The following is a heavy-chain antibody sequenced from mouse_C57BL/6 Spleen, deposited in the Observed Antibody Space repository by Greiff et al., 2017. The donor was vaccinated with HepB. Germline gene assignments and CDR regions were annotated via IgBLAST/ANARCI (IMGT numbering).Heavy chain of an antibody. V-gene: IGHV1-22*01. CDR1: GYTFTDYN. Sequence: EVQLVESGPELVKPGASVKMSCKASGYTFTDYNMHWVKQSHGKSLEWIGYINPNNGGTSYNQKFKGKATLTVNKSSSTAYMELRSLTSEDSAVYYCARSGLLPPWFAYWGQGTLVTVSA. CDR2: INPNNGGT. J-gene: IGHJ3*01. CDR3: ARSGLLPPWFAY. D-gene: IGHD2-3*01.